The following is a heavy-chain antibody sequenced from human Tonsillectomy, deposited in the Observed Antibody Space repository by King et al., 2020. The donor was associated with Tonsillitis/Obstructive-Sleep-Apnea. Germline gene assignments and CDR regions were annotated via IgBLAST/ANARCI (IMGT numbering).Heavy chain of an antibody. CDR1: GGSISSGGYY. V-gene: IGHV4-31*03. J-gene: IGHJ4*02. Sequence: VQLQESGPGLVKPSQTLSLTCTVSGGSISSGGYYWSWIRQHPGKGLEWIGYIYYSGSTYYNPSLKSRVTISVDTSKNQFSLKLSSVTAADTAVYYCARGDYDSSGYTYSLHFDYWGQGTLVTVSS. D-gene: IGHD3-22*01. CDR2: IYYSGST. CDR3: ARGDYDSSGYTYSLHFDY.